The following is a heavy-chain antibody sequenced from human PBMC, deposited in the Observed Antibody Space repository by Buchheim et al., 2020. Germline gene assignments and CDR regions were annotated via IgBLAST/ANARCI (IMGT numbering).Heavy chain of an antibody. Sequence: EVQLVESGGGLVQRGGSLRLSCAASGFTFSNYYMTWVRQAPGKGLEWVANINEDGSEKYYADSVKGRFTISRDNAKHSIYLHMNSLRAEDTAVYFCARIRSDFWGQGTL. CDR1: GFTFSNYY. J-gene: IGHJ4*02. V-gene: IGHV3-7*01. CDR3: ARIRSDF. CDR2: INEDGSEK.